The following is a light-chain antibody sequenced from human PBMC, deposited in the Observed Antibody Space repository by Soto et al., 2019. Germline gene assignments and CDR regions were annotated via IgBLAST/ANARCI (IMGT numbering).Light chain of an antibody. CDR2: AAT. J-gene: IGKJ3*01. Sequence: DIQMTQSTSSLSASVGDRVTITCRASQSLSSYLNWYQQKPRKAPKVLIYAATSLQSGVPSRFSGSGSGTDFTLTISSLQPEYFATYYCKQSYSTPVFGPGTKVDIK. V-gene: IGKV1-39*01. CDR1: QSLSSY. CDR3: KQSYSTPV.